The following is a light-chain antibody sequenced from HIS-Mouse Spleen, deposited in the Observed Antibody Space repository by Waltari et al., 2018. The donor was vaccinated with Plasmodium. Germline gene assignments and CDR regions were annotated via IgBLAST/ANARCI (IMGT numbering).Light chain of an antibody. CDR3: QAWASSTVV. V-gene: IGLV3-1*01. CDR1: KLGEKY. CDR2: PDS. Sequence: SYELTQPPSVSVSPGQTARLTCAGSKLGEKYACWYQQKPGESPVLVIYPDSKRPSGIPERFSGSNSGNTATLTISGTQAMDEADYYCQAWASSTVVFGGGTKLTVL. J-gene: IGLJ2*01.